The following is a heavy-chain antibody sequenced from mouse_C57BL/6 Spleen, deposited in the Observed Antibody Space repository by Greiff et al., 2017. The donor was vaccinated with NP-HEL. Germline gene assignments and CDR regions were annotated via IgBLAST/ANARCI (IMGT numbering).Heavy chain of an antibody. V-gene: IGHV1-54*01. CDR3: ARRGITTGYYYAMDY. D-gene: IGHD2-4*01. Sequence: LVESGAELVRPGTSVKVSCKASGYAFTNYLIEWVKQRPGQGLEWIGVINPGSGGTNYNEKFKGKATLTADKSSSTAYMQLSSLTSEDSAVYFCARRGITTGYYYAMDYWGQGTSVTVSS. J-gene: IGHJ4*01. CDR2: INPGSGGT. CDR1: GYAFTNYL.